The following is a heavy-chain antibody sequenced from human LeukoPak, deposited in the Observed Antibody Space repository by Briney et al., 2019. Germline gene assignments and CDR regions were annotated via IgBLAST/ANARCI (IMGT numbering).Heavy chain of an antibody. CDR2: INWNGDST. CDR1: GFTFDDYG. CDR3: ARKLRSGSYSFEY. Sequence: PGGSLRLSCAASGFTFDDYGMSWVRQAPGKGLEWVSYINWNGDSTGYADSVKGRFTISGDNAKNSLYLQMNSLRAEDTALYHCARKLRSGSYSFEYWGQGTLL. J-gene: IGHJ4*02. D-gene: IGHD3-10*01. V-gene: IGHV3-20*01.